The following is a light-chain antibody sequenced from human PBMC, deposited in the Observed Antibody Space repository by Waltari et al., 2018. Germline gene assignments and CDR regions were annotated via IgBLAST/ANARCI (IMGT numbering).Light chain of an antibody. J-gene: IGKJ5*01. CDR3: QQRSVWPPVT. CDR2: DIS. Sequence: IVLTQSPGTLSVFPGERATLSCRASQSVGRYLAWYQQRPGQAPRLLIYDISTRATGVPARFSGIGSGTDFTLTISSPEPEDSAVYYCQQRSVWPPVTFGPGTRLEIK. V-gene: IGKV3-11*01. CDR1: QSVGRY.